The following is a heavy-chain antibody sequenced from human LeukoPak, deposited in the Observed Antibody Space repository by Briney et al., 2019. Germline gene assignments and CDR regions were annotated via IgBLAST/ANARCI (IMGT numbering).Heavy chain of an antibody. D-gene: IGHD5-18*01. CDR1: GGSFSGYY. V-gene: IGHV4-34*01. J-gene: IGHJ4*02. Sequence: SETLSLTCAVYGGSFSGYYWSWVRQPPGKGLEWIGEINHSGSTNYNPSRKSRVTISVDTYKNQFSLKLSSVTAADTAVYYCARSGYSYGLDYWGQGTLVTVSS. CDR2: INHSGST. CDR3: ARSGYSYGLDY.